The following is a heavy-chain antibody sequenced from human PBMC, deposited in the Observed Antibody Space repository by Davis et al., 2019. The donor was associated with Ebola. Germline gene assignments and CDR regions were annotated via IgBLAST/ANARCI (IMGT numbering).Heavy chain of an antibody. CDR2: MNPNSGNT. CDR3: ARAQNTNDGGVILIYYYYGMDV. Sequence: ASVKVSCKASGYTFTSYDINWVRQATGQGLEWMGWMNPNSGNTGYAQKFQGRVTMTRNTSISTAYMELSSLRSEDTAVYYCARAQNTNDGGVILIYYYYGMDVWGKGTTVTVSS. D-gene: IGHD3-16*01. V-gene: IGHV1-8*01. CDR1: GYTFTSYD. J-gene: IGHJ6*04.